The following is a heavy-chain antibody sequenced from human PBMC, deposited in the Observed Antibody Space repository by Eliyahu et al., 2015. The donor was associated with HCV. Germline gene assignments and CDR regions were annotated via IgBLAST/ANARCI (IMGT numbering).Heavy chain of an antibody. J-gene: IGHJ4*02. D-gene: IGHD4-17*01. V-gene: IGHV3-23*01. CDR3: AKGGRKYGDYGSGY. CDR1: GFTFCXYA. CDR2: ISGSGGST. Sequence: EVQLLESGGGLVQPGGSLRLSCAASGFTFCXYAIGWVRQXPGKGREWVSAISGSGGSTYYADSVKGRXTISRDNSKNTLYLQMNSLRAEDTAVYYCAKGGRKYGDYGSGYWGQGTLVTVSS.